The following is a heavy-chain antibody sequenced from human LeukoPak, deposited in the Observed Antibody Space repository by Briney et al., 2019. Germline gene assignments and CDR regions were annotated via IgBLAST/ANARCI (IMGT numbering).Heavy chain of an antibody. V-gene: IGHV1-8*03. CDR3: ARSLAARRGVDY. J-gene: IGHJ4*02. CDR2: MNPNSGNT. CDR1: GYTFTSYD. Sequence: ASVKVSCKASGYTFTSYDINWVRQATGQGLEWMGWMNPNSGNTGYAQKFQGRVTITRNTSISTAYMELSSLRSEDTAVYYCARSLAARRGVDYWGQGTPVTVSS. D-gene: IGHD6-6*01.